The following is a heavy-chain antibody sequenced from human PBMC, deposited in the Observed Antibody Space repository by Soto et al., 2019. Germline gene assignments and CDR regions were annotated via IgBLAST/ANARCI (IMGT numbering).Heavy chain of an antibody. V-gene: IGHV3-30*03. CDR2: ISYDGSDR. CDR1: GFTFSDYG. D-gene: IGHD2-15*01. CDR3: ARSTYCNGGSCYPQY. J-gene: IGHJ4*02. Sequence: LRLSCEGPGFTFSDYGFHWVRQAPGKGLGWVAMISYDGSDRYYRDSVQGRFTISRGDSKNTVFLQMNSLRTEDTAMYYCARSTYCNGGSCYPQYWGPGTLVTVSS.